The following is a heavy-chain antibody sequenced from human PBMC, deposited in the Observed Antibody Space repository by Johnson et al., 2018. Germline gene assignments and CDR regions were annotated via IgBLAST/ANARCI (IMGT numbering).Heavy chain of an antibody. CDR3: ATDPNDYLEY. CDR1: GFTFSSYS. Sequence: VQLGQSGGGLVKPGGSLRLCCVASGFTFSSYSMTWVRQAPGKGLEWVSSISSTTHYIYYADSVKGRLTMSRDNAKNSLYLEMNSLRAEDTAVYYCATDPNDYLEYWGQGTLVTVSS. CDR2: ISSTTHYI. D-gene: IGHD3-16*01. V-gene: IGHV3-21*01. J-gene: IGHJ4*02.